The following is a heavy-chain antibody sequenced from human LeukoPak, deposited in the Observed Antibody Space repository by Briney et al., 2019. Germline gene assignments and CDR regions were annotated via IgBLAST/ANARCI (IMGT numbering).Heavy chain of an antibody. CDR3: AGHGRLADFDC. V-gene: IGHV4-59*08. CDR2: IYYNGNTMST. Sequence: SETLSLTSTVSGDSITIYYWSWIRQPPGKGLEWIGYIYYNGNTMSTNYNPSLKSRVSMSVDTSKNQFSLKVNSVTAADTAVYYCAGHGRLADFDCWGQGTLVTVSS. CDR1: GDSITIYY. J-gene: IGHJ4*02. D-gene: IGHD2-15*01.